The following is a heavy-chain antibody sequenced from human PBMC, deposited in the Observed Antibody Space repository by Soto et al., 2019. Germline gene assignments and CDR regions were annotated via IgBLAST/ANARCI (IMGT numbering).Heavy chain of an antibody. D-gene: IGHD6-13*01. Sequence: QVQLVESGGGVVQPGRSLRLSCAATGFTFSSYGMHWVRQAPGKGLEWVAVISYDGSNKYYADSVKGRFTISRDNSKNTLYLQMNSLRAEDTAVYYCAKDYSSSWYVSNWYFDLWGRGTLVTVSS. CDR2: ISYDGSNK. CDR3: AKDYSSSWYVSNWYFDL. CDR1: GFTFSSYG. V-gene: IGHV3-30*18. J-gene: IGHJ2*01.